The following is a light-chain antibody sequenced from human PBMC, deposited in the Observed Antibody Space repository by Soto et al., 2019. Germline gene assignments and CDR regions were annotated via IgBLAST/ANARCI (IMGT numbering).Light chain of an antibody. CDR3: CSYAGSSTFG. CDR2: EAN. Sequence: QSALTQPASVSGSPGQSITISCTGTSSDVGSYNLVSWYQQHPGKAPKLMIYEANKRPSGVSNRFSGSKSGNTASLTISGLQAEDEADYYCCSYAGSSTFGFGTGTKLTGL. CDR1: SSDVGSYNL. J-gene: IGLJ1*01. V-gene: IGLV2-23*01.